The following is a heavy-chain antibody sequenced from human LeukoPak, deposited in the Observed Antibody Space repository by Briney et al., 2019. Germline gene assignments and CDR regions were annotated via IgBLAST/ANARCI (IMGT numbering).Heavy chain of an antibody. D-gene: IGHD3-22*01. Sequence: SETLSLTCTVSGGSISSSSYYWGWIRQPPGKGLEWIGSIYYSGSTYYNPSLKSRVTISVDTSKNLFSLKLSSVTAADTAVYYCATAMIVVAVFDYWGQGTLVTVSS. V-gene: IGHV4-39*01. CDR3: ATAMIVVAVFDY. J-gene: IGHJ4*02. CDR2: IYYSGST. CDR1: GGSISSSSYY.